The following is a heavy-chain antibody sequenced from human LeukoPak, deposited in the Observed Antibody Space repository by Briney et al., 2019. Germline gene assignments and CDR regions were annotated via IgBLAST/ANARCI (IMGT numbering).Heavy chain of an antibody. CDR1: GFTFRSYA. D-gene: IGHD3-22*01. Sequence: GRSLRLSCAASGFTFRSYAMHWVRQAPGKGLEWVAVISYDGSNKYYADSVKGRFTISRDSSKNTLYLQMNSQRAEDTAVYYCARRGDDSTSYYYFDYWGQGTLVTVSS. CDR3: ARRGDDSTSYYYFDY. CDR2: ISYDGSNK. V-gene: IGHV3-30-3*01. J-gene: IGHJ4*02.